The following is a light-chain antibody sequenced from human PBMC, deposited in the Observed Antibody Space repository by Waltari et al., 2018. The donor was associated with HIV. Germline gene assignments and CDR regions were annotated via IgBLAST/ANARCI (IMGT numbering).Light chain of an antibody. Sequence: SYELTQPPSVSVSPGQTASITCSGDKLGDKYACWYQQKPGQSPVLVIYQDSKRPAVIPGRFSGSNSGNTATLTISGTQAMDGADYYCQAWDSSTVVFGGGTKLTVL. J-gene: IGLJ2*01. CDR3: QAWDSSTVV. CDR1: KLGDKY. V-gene: IGLV3-1*01. CDR2: QDS.